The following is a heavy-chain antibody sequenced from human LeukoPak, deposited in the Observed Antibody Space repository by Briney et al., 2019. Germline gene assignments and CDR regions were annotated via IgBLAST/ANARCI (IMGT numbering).Heavy chain of an antibody. D-gene: IGHD2-21*01. CDR2: ISGSGGST. CDR1: GFTFSSYA. CDR3: AKDKPTHCGGDCYPEYYFDY. V-gene: IGHV3-23*01. Sequence: GGSLRLSCAASGFTFSSYAMSWVRQAPGKGLEWVSAISGSGGSTYYADSVKGRFTISRDNSKNTLYLQMNSLRAEDTAVYYCAKDKPTHCGGDCYPEYYFDYWGQGTLVTVSS. J-gene: IGHJ4*02.